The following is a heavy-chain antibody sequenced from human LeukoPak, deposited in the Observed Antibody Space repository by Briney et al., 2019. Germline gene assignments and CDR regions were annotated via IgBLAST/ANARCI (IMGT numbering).Heavy chain of an antibody. J-gene: IGHJ4*02. D-gene: IGHD3-9*01. Sequence: PGGSLRLSCAASGFSFSDYAMSWVRQAPGKGLEWVSGIGSDGTTHHAESVKGRFAISRDNSKSTLYLQMNSLRAEDTAVYYCAKDRLRLTGYFPFDYWGQGTLVTVSS. V-gene: IGHV3-23*01. CDR2: IGSDGTT. CDR3: AKDRLRLTGYFPFDY. CDR1: GFSFSDYA.